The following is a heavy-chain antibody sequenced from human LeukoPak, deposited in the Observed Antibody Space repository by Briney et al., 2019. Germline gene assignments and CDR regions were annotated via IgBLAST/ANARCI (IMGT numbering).Heavy chain of an antibody. D-gene: IGHD4-23*01. J-gene: IGHJ4*02. V-gene: IGHV3-23*01. CDR2: ISGRGGST. CDR1: GFTFSSYA. CDR3: AKVYGGNTWRDY. Sequence: RGSLRLSCAASGFTFSSYAMSWVRQAPGKGLEWVSAISGRGGSTYYADSVKGRVTISRDNSKRTLYLQMNSLRAEDTAVYYCAKVYGGNTWRDYWGQGALVTVSS.